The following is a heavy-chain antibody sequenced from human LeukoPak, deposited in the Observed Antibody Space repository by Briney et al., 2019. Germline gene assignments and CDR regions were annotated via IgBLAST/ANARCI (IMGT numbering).Heavy chain of an antibody. J-gene: IGHJ4*02. CDR3: ARDHCSSTSCYEGGFDY. CDR2: IYYSGST. V-gene: IGHV4-30-4*08. D-gene: IGHD2-2*01. CDR1: GGSISSGDYY. Sequence: PSETLSLTCTVSGGSISSGDYYWSWIRQPPGKGLEWIGYIYYSGSTYYNPSLKSRVTISVDTSKNQFSLKLGSVTAADPAVYYCARDHCSSTSCYEGGFDYWGQGTLVTVSS.